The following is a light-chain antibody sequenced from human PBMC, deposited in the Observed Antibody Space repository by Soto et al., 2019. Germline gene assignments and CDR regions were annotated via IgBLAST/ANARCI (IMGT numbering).Light chain of an antibody. CDR3: SSYTSSSTLNV. CDR2: EVS. CDR1: SSDVGGYNY. Sequence: QSLLTHPASVSGSPGHSITISCTGTSSDVGGYNYVSWYQQHPGKAPKLMIYEVSNRPSGVSNRFSGSKSGNTASLTISGLQAEDEADYYCSSYTSSSTLNVFGTGTKVTVL. V-gene: IGLV2-14*01. J-gene: IGLJ1*01.